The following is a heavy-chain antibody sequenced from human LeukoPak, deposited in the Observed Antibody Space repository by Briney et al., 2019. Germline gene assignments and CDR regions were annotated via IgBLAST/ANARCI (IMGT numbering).Heavy chain of an antibody. J-gene: IGHJ4*02. V-gene: IGHV3-53*01. CDR2: IYTDATT. CDR1: GFTFSSYS. Sequence: GGSLRLSCAASGFTFSSYSMDWVRQAPGKGLEWVSVIYTDATTHYADSVKGRFTVSRDNSKNTLYLQMNSLRGEDTAVYYCARGGQGYNPHDYWGQGTLVTVSS. CDR3: ARGGQGYNPHDY. D-gene: IGHD5-24*01.